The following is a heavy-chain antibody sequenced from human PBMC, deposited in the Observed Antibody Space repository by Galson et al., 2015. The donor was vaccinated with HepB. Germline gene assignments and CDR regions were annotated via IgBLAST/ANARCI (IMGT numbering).Heavy chain of an antibody. CDR2: IDHSGGKM. J-gene: IGHJ5*02. V-gene: IGHV4-31*03. CDR3: ARCAASTETHNWFDP. CDR1: GGSISSGGYL. D-gene: IGHD4-11*01. Sequence: LSLTCTVSGGSISSGGYLWTWIRQYPGKGLEWIGYIDHSGGKMYYNPSLKSRLTISLDTSNNQFSLRLSSVTAADTAVYFCARCAASTETHNWFDPWGQGTLVTVSS.